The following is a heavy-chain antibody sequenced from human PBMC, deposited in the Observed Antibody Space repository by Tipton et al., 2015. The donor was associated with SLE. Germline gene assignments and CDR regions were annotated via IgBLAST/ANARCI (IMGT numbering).Heavy chain of an antibody. CDR3: ARGLDYYDSSGSYYFDY. Sequence: TLSLTCTVSGGSISSSSYYWGWIRQPPGEGLEWIGYIYYSGSTNYNPSLKSRVTISVDTSKNQFSLKLSSVTAADTAVYYCARGLDYYDSSGSYYFDYWGQGTLVTVSS. D-gene: IGHD3-22*01. V-gene: IGHV4-39*07. J-gene: IGHJ4*02. CDR1: GGSISSSSYY. CDR2: IYYSGST.